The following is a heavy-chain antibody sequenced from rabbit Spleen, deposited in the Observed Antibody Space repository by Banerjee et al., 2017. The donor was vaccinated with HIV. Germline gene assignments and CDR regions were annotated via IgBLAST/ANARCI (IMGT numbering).Heavy chain of an antibody. J-gene: IGHJ4*01. CDR1: GIDFSSYG. D-gene: IGHD4-1*01. V-gene: IGHV1S47*01. Sequence: QEQLVESGGGLVQPGESLKLSCKASGIDFSSYGISWVRQAPGKGPEWIAYIYPGFGIRNYANSVKGRFTISSDNAQNTVFLQMTSLTASDTATYFCARDRGYYSSGWGGVHGFNLWGPGTLVTVS. CDR2: IYPGFGIR. CDR3: ARDRGYYSSGWGGVHGFNL.